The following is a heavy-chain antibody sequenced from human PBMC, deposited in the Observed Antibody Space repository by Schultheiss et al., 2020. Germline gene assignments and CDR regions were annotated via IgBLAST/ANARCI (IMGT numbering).Heavy chain of an antibody. CDR1: GFTFSSYW. V-gene: IGHV3-7*01. J-gene: IGHJ5*02. D-gene: IGHD6-19*01. CDR2: IRDDGSDK. Sequence: GGSLRLSCAASGFTFSSYWMSWVRQAPGKGLEWVAKIRDDGSDKYYMDSVKGRFTISRDNAKNSLYLQMNSLRVEDTAVYYCARDAQPYSSGWFYNWFDPWGQGTLVTVAS. CDR3: ARDAQPYSSGWFYNWFDP.